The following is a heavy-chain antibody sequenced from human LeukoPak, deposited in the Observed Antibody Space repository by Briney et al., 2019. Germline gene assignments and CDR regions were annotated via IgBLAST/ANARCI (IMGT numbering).Heavy chain of an antibody. Sequence: GGSLRLSCAASGFTVSSNYMSWVRQAPGKGLEWVSVIYSGGSTYYADSVKGRFTISRDNSKNTLYLQMNSLRAEDTAVYYCARAPSSMVRGAFIFDYWGQGTLVTVSS. CDR3: ARAPSSMVRGAFIFDY. V-gene: IGHV3-53*01. CDR1: GFTVSSNY. CDR2: IYSGGST. D-gene: IGHD3-10*01. J-gene: IGHJ4*02.